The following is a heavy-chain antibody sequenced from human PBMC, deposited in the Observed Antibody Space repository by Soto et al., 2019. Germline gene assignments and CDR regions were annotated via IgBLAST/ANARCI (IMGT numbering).Heavy chain of an antibody. D-gene: IGHD6-19*01. CDR2: IYSGGST. J-gene: IGHJ3*02. CDR3: ARDRSSGWYAFDI. V-gene: IGHV3-53*01. CDR1: GFTVSSNY. Sequence: GGSLRLSCAASGFTVSSNYMSWVRQAPGKGLEWVSVIYSGGSTYYADSVKGRFTISRGNSKNTLYLQMNSLRAEDTAVYYCARDRSSGWYAFDIWGQGTMVTVSS.